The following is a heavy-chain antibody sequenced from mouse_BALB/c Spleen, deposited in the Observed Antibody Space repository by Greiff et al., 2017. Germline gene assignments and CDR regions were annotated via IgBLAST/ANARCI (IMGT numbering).Heavy chain of an antibody. Sequence: VKLMESGPELVKPGTSVKVSCKASGYAFTNYLIEWVKQRPGQGLEWIGVINPGSGGTNYNEKFKGKATLTADKSSSTAYMQLSSLTSDDSAVYFCARRGAAMDYWGQGTSVTVSS. J-gene: IGHJ4*01. V-gene: IGHV1-54*01. CDR3: ARRGAAMDY. CDR2: INPGSGGT. CDR1: GYAFTNYL.